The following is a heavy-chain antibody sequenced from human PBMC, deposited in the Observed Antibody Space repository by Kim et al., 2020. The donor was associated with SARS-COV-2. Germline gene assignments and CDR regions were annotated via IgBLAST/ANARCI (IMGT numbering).Heavy chain of an antibody. CDR2: INTDRSLT. CDR3: ARDVCGSRDY. CDR1: GFSFSSNW. Sequence: GGSLRLSCKASGFSFSSNWMHWVRQAPGKGLVWVSRINTDRSLTNHADSVQGRFTISRDNADNTLYLQMNSLTVDDTAVYYCARDVCGSRDYWGQGTLVIVSS. J-gene: IGHJ4*02. D-gene: IGHD3-16*01. V-gene: IGHV3-74*01.